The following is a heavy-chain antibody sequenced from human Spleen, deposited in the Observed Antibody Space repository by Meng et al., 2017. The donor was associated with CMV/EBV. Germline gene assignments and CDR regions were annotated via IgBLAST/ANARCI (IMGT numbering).Heavy chain of an antibody. CDR2: ISYGGTA. CDR1: GGSVSVSNYY. CDR3: ARARFDY. V-gene: IGHV4-39*07. Sequence: SETLSLTCTVTGGSVSVSNYYWGWIRQPPGKGLEWIGSISYGGTADYNPSLKSRVTISVDTSKNQFSLKLSSVTAADTAVYYCARARFDYWGQGTLVTVSS. J-gene: IGHJ4*02.